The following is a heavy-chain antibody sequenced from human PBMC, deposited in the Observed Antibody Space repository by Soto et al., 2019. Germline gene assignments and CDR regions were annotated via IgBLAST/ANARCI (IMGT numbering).Heavy chain of an antibody. V-gene: IGHV3-33*03. D-gene: IGHD3-10*01. CDR1: GFTFSNYG. Sequence: QVQLVESGGGVVQPGRSLRLSCAASGFTFSNYGMHWVRQAPGKGVEWVAVIWNDGTNKYYVDSVRGRFTISRDDSKNTLYLEMNSLRAEDKGVYYCAKDMAAEAHQGDAFDIWGLGTMVSVSA. CDR3: AKDMAAEAHQGDAFDI. J-gene: IGHJ3*02. CDR2: IWNDGTNK.